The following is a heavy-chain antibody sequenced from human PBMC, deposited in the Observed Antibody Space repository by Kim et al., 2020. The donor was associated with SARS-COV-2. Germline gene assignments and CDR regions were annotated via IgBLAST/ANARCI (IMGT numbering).Heavy chain of an antibody. Sequence: LKSRVTISVDTSKNQFSLKLSSVTAADTAVYYCARERGYYCSSTSCPFYPWGQGTLVTVSS. J-gene: IGHJ5*02. CDR3: ARERGYYCSSTSCPFYP. V-gene: IGHV4-39*07. D-gene: IGHD2-2*01.